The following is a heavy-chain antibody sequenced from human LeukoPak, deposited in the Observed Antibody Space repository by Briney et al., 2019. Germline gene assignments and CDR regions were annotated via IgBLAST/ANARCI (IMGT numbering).Heavy chain of an antibody. CDR2: ISYDGSNK. D-gene: IGHD4-17*01. CDR3: ARDSYGFDY. V-gene: IGHV3-30*04. Sequence: GGSLRLSCAASGFTFSNYAMHWVRQAPGKGLEWVAVISYDGSNKYYADSVKGRFTISRDNSKNTLYLQMNSLRAEDTAAYYCARDSYGFDYWGQGTLVTVSS. J-gene: IGHJ4*02. CDR1: GFTFSNYA.